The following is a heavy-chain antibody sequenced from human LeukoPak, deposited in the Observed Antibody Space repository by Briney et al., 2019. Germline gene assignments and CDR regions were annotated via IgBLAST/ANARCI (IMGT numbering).Heavy chain of an antibody. Sequence: ASVKVSCKASGYTFTTYYIHWVRQAPGQGLEWMGRIDPSSGSTSYAQKLQGRVTMTRDTATSTVYMELSRLTYEDTAVYYCARDKEGGSYSDAFDIWGQGTMVTVSS. CDR1: GYTFTTYY. D-gene: IGHD1-26*01. J-gene: IGHJ3*02. V-gene: IGHV1-46*04. CDR2: IDPSSGST. CDR3: ARDKEGGSYSDAFDI.